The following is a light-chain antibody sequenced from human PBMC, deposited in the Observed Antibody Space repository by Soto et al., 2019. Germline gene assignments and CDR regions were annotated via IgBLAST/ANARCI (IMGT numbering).Light chain of an antibody. CDR1: QSVSRY. CDR3: QKYGTSPWT. CDR2: GAS. V-gene: IGKV3-20*01. J-gene: IGKJ1*01. Sequence: EIGLTQSPATLSGSAGERATVSGRASQSVSRYLAWYQQKPGQAPRLLIYGASSRATGIPDRFSGSGSGTDFTLTIRRLEPEDFAVYYCQKYGTSPWTFGQGTTVDIK.